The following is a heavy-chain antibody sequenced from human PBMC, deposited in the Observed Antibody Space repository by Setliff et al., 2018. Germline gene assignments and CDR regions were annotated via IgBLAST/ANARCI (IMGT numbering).Heavy chain of an antibody. CDR1: GFSLTTSGVG. V-gene: IGHV2-5*01. D-gene: IGHD2-21*01. CDR3: AHIAGGGNSPRHDY. Sequence: SGPTLVNPTQTLTLTCTFSGFSLTTSGVGVGWIRQPPGKALEWLALIYWNDEKRYSPSLKSRLTITKDTSKNQVVLTMTNMDPVDTATYYCAHIAGGGNSPRHDYWGQGTLVTVSS. CDR2: IYWNDEK. J-gene: IGHJ4*02.